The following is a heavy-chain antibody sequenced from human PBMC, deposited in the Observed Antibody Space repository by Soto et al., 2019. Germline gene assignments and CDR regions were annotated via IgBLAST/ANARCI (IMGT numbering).Heavy chain of an antibody. CDR3: ARERWFGESGFDY. Sequence: EVQLEESGGGLVKPGGSLRLTCAASGFIFSRYNMHRVRQTPGKGLEWVSATSGSGTYTYYADSVKGRFTISRDNAKNSLSLEVNSLRVEDTAIYYCARERWFGESGFDYWGQGTLVTVSS. V-gene: IGHV3-21*01. D-gene: IGHD3-10*01. J-gene: IGHJ4*02. CDR2: TSGSGTYT. CDR1: GFIFSRYN.